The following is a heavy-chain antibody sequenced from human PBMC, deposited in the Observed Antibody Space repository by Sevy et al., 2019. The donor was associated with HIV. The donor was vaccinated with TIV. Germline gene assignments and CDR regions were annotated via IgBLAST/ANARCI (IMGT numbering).Heavy chain of an antibody. D-gene: IGHD3-22*01. CDR1: GFTFSTYA. CDR3: AKDAYYADSSGYYMSQWYYGMDV. CDR2: ISGSGGDT. Sequence: GGSLRLSCAASGFTFSTYAMSWVRQAPGKGLEWVSVISGSGGDTYYADSVKGRFTISRDNSKNTLYLQMNSLRAEDTAVYYCAKDAYYADSSGYYMSQWYYGMDVWGQGTTVTVSS. J-gene: IGHJ6*02. V-gene: IGHV3-23*01.